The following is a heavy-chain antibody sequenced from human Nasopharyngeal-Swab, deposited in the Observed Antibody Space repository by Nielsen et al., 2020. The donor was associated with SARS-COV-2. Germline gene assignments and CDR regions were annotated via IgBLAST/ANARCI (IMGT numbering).Heavy chain of an antibody. CDR1: GYAFSDFG. CDR2: IIPIFGTA. Sequence: SVKVSCKTSGYAFSDFGISWVRQAPGQGLEWMGGIIPIFGTANYAQQFQGRVPITADESTSTAYMELSSLRSEDTAVYYWATGNSNSWYGGAFDIWGKGTMVTVSS. J-gene: IGHJ3*02. V-gene: IGHV1-69*13. D-gene: IGHD6-13*01. CDR3: ATGNSNSWYGGAFDI.